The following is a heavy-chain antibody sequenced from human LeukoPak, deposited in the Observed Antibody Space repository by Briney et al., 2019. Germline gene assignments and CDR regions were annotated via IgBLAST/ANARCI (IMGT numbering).Heavy chain of an antibody. CDR1: GFTFSSYS. CDR2: ISSSSSTI. CDR3: ARDRVWFGEPDYYYYYYYMDV. D-gene: IGHD3-10*01. Sequence: GGSLRLSCAASGFTFSSYSMNWVRQAPGKGLEWVSSISSSSSTIYYADSVKGRFTISRDNAKNSLYLQMNSLRAEDTAVYYCARDRVWFGEPDYYYYYYYMDVWGKGTTVTVSS. V-gene: IGHV3-48*04. J-gene: IGHJ6*03.